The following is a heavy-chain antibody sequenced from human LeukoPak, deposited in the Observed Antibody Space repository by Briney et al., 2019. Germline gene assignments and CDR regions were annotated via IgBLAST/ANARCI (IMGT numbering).Heavy chain of an antibody. CDR1: GYTLTELS. CDR2: IIPMINTP. V-gene: IGHV1-69*13. CDR3: AIFQGTYGDNDNDF. J-gene: IGHJ4*02. Sequence: GASVKVSCKVSGYTLTELSMHWVRQAPGKGLEWMGGIIPMINTPKYAQRFQGRVSITADESTSTGYMEVSSLRSEDTAVYYCAIFQGTYGDNDNDFWGQGTLVTVSS. D-gene: IGHD4-17*01.